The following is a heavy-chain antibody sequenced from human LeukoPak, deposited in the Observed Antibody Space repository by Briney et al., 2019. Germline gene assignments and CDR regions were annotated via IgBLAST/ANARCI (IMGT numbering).Heavy chain of an antibody. Sequence: AGGSLRLSCAASGFTLRSYVMRWVRQAPGKGLEWVAVILYDGGNTDYADSVKGRFTISRDDSRNTLYLEMNSLRAEDTAVYYCARDLAYGGKVGVFDYWGQGTLVTVSA. J-gene: IGHJ4*02. CDR2: ILYDGGNT. V-gene: IGHV3-30*03. D-gene: IGHD4-23*01. CDR3: ARDLAYGGKVGVFDY. CDR1: GFTLRSYV.